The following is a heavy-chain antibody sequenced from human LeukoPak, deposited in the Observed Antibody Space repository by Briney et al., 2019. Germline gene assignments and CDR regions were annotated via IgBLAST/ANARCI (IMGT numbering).Heavy chain of an antibody. CDR3: ATGAGCGY. CDR2: IKQDGRER. Sequence: PGGSLRLSCAASGFTFSSYWMTWVRQAPGEGLEWVANIKQDGRERNYVDSVKGRFTISRDNAKNSLYLQMNTLRDEDTAVYYCATGAGCGYWGQGTLVTVSS. D-gene: IGHD6-19*01. CDR1: GFTFSSYW. V-gene: IGHV3-7*03. J-gene: IGHJ4*02.